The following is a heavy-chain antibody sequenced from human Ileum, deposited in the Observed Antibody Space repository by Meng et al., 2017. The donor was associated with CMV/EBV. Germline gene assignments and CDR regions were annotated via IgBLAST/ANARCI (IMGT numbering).Heavy chain of an antibody. Sequence: GPGVLKASETMSRTCTGSGEYIRRSSHDGGWIRQRQGKGLEWIASITYTGHIASDPSLLRRVTLSVATPMNQFSLTMNFVPSAEPAMYYCVRHLPHSTYLHLGFAYWGLGILVTVSS. CDR3: VRHLPHSTYLHLGFAY. CDR2: ITYTGHI. CDR1: GEYIRRSSHD. V-gene: IGHV4-39*07. J-gene: IGHJ4*02. D-gene: IGHD6-13*01.